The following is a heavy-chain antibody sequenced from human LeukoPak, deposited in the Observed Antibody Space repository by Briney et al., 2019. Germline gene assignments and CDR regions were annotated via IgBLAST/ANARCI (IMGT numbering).Heavy chain of an antibody. CDR1: GLTFSTSG. CDR2: IGPTGSDR. D-gene: IGHD1-14*01. V-gene: IGHV3-21*06. CDR3: ATETNGRHYDY. J-gene: IGHJ4*02. Sequence: GGSLRVSCTASGLTFSTSGFNWVRQAPGKGLEWVASIGPTGSDRYHADSIKGRFTISRDNANNFLYLQMNSLRAEDTAVYYCATETNGRHYDYWGQGTLLTVSS.